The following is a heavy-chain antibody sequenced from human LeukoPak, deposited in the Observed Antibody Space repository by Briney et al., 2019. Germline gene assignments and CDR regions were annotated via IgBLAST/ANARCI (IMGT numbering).Heavy chain of an antibody. J-gene: IGHJ6*02. CDR3: ARDFPSGVGYSYGPSYYYYGMDV. CDR1: GYRFSDYY. CDR2: INSNSGGT. D-gene: IGHD5-18*01. Sequence: ASVRVSCKASGYRFSDYYMHWVRQAPGQGLEWMGRINSNSGGTGFAEKFRGRVTMTTHTPTSTAYMELRSLRSDDTAVYYCARDFPSGVGYSYGPSYYYYGMDVWGQGTTVTVSS. V-gene: IGHV1-2*06.